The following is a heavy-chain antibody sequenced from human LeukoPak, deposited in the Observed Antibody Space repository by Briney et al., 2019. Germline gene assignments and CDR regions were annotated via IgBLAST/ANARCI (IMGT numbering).Heavy chain of an antibody. J-gene: IGHJ5*02. D-gene: IGHD2-21*02. CDR2: MYYSGST. Sequence: PSETLSLTCTVSGDSITSYYWSWIRQPPGKGLEWIGYMYYSGSTNYNPSLKSRATMSVDTSKNQFSLKLNSVTAADTAVYYCARRVTSNCFDPWGQGTLVTVSS. CDR1: GDSITSYY. CDR3: ARRVTSNCFDP. V-gene: IGHV4-59*08.